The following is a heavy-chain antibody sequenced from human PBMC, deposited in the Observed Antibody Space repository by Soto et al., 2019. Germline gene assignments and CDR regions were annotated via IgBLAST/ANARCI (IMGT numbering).Heavy chain of an antibody. Sequence: QVQLQESGPGLVKPSGTLSLTCAVSGGSISSSNWWSWVRQPPGKGLEWIGEIYHSGSTNYNPSLKSRVTISVDKSKNQFSLKLSSVTAADTAVYYCARINQYYYDSSGYYYPTSAFDIWGLGTMVTVSS. CDR3: ARINQYYYDSSGYYYPTSAFDI. J-gene: IGHJ3*02. V-gene: IGHV4-4*02. D-gene: IGHD3-22*01. CDR2: IYHSGST. CDR1: GGSISSSNW.